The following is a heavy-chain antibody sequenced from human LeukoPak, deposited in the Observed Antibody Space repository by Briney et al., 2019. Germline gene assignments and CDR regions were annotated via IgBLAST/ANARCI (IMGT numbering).Heavy chain of an antibody. D-gene: IGHD4-17*01. CDR1: GGSFSGYY. V-gene: IGHV4-34*01. Sequence: SETLSLTCAVYGGSFSGYYWSWIRQPPGKGLEWIGEINHSGSTNYNPSLKSRVTISVDTSKNQFSLKLSSVTAADTAVYYCARSTTTVTTPFDYWGQGTLVTVSS. CDR2: INHSGST. J-gene: IGHJ4*02. CDR3: ARSTTTVTTPFDY.